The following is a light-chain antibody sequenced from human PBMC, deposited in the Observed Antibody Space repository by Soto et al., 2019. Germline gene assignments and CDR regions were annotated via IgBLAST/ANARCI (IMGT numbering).Light chain of an antibody. CDR1: NIGSKN. CDR2: RDD. Sequence: SYELTQPLSVSLALGQTARITCGGNNIGSKNVHWYQQKAGQAPVLVLYRDDNRPSGIPERFSGSNSGNTATLTISRAQAGDEADYYCQVWYSSTVVFGGGTKVTVL. V-gene: IGLV3-9*01. J-gene: IGLJ2*01. CDR3: QVWYSSTVV.